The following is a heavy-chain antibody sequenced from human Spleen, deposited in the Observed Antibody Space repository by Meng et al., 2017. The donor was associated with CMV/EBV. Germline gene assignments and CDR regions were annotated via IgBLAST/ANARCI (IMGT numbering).Heavy chain of an antibody. CDR1: GYTFTGYY. CDR2: INPKSDDT. CDR3: AFGVVTGFRDGMDV. Sequence: ASVKVSCKASGYTFTGYYIHWVRQAPGQGLEWVGWINPKSDDTKYAQKFQGRVTMTRDTSITTAYMEVKRLRPDDTAVYYCAFGVVTGFRDGMDVWGQGTTVTVSS. D-gene: IGHD3-3*01. V-gene: IGHV1-2*02. J-gene: IGHJ6*02.